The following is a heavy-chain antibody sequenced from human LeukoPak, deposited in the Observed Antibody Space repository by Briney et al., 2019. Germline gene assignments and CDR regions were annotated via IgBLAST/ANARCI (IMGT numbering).Heavy chain of an antibody. Sequence: ASVKVSCKASLYTFTSYGISWVRQAPGQGLEWMGWISAYNGNTNYAQKLQGRVTMTTDTSTSTAYMELRSLRSDDTAVYYCARRRGYSSGWLRGYFNYWGQGTLVTVSS. D-gene: IGHD6-19*01. CDR1: LYTFTSYG. V-gene: IGHV1-18*01. J-gene: IGHJ4*02. CDR2: ISAYNGNT. CDR3: ARRRGYSSGWLRGYFNY.